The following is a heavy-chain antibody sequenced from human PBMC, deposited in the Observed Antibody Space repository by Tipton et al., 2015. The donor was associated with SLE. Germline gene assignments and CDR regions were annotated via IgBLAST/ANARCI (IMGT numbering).Heavy chain of an antibody. D-gene: IGHD4-17*01. Sequence: TLSLTCTVSHYSISSDDYWGWIRQPPGKGLEWIASMYHNGRTYYKPSLKSRVTKSVDTSKNQFSLKLSSVTAADTAVYYCARDRHGLGAFDIWGQGTMVAVSS. CDR1: HYSISSDDY. J-gene: IGHJ3*02. CDR2: MYHNGRT. V-gene: IGHV4-38-2*02. CDR3: ARDRHGLGAFDI.